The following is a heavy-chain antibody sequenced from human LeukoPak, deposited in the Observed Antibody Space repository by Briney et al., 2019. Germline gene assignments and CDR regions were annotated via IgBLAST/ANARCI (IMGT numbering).Heavy chain of an antibody. CDR3: ARGPGYCSGSTCYGLGPEGY. Sequence: PSETLSLTCTVSGGSVNSGSYLWSWIRQPPGKGLEWIGYIYYSGSTNYNPSLKSRVTISIDTSKNQFSLKLSSVTAADTAVYYCARGPGYCSGSTCYGLGPEGYWGQGTLVTVSS. D-gene: IGHD2-15*01. CDR2: IYYSGST. J-gene: IGHJ4*02. CDR1: GGSVNSGSYL. V-gene: IGHV4-61*01.